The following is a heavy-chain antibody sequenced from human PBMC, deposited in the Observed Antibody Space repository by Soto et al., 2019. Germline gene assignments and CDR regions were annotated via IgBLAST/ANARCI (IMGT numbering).Heavy chain of an antibody. Sequence: PSETLSLTCAVYGGSFGGYYWSWIRQPPGKGLEWIGEINHSGSTNYNPSLKSRVTISVDTSKNQFSLKLSSVTAADTAVYYCARTEYSYYYGMDVWGQGTTVTVSS. CDR2: INHSGST. CDR3: ARTEYSYYYGMDV. CDR1: GGSFGGYY. D-gene: IGHD6-6*01. J-gene: IGHJ6*02. V-gene: IGHV4-34*01.